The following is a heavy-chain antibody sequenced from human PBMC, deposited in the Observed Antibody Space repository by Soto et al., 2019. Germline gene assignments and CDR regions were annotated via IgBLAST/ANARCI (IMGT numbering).Heavy chain of an antibody. CDR1: GFSFSPAW. CDR2: IKSKGGGGTA. V-gene: IGHV3-15*07. Sequence: EVQLVESGGGLVTPGGSLTLSCAASGFSFSPAWMNWVRQAPGKGLEWVGLIKSKGGGGTADYAAPVKGRFIISRDDSRNTIYLQMNSPKPEDKALYVCIWQQDFYYGRAVWGQGTTVTVSS. CDR3: IWQQDFYYGRAV. J-gene: IGHJ6*02. D-gene: IGHD6-13*01.